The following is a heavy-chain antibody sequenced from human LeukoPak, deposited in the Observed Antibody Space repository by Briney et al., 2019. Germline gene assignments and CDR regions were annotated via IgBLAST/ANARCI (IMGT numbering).Heavy chain of an antibody. CDR2: IYTSGST. CDR1: GGSFSRYY. D-gene: IGHD3-22*01. CDR3: ARSTMIALFDY. V-gene: IGHV4-4*09. Sequence: SQTLSLTCTVSGGSFSRYYWSWIRQPPGKVLQCIGYIYTSGSTNYNPSLKSRVTISVDTSKNQFSLKLSSVTAADTAVYYCARSTMIALFDYWGQGTLVTVSS. J-gene: IGHJ4*02.